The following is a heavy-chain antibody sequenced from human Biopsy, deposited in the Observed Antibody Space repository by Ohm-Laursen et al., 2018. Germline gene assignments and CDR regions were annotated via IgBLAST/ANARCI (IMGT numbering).Heavy chain of an antibody. Sequence: SVKVSCKASGSSFTTSDVNWVRQARGQGLEWMGWMIPNSGKTGYAQRFQGRVTLTMNTSIGTAYMELSGLRSEDTAVYYCARGSPRRVSIFEASIYWFDTWGQGTLVTVSS. V-gene: IGHV1-8*01. CDR1: GSSFTTSD. D-gene: IGHD6-6*01. J-gene: IGHJ5*02. CDR3: ARGSPRRVSIFEASIYWFDT. CDR2: MIPNSGKT.